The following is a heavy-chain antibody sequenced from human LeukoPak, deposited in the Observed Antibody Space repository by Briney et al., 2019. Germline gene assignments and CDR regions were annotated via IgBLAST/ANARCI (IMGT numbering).Heavy chain of an antibody. Sequence: GESLKISCKGSGYSFTSYWIGWVRQIPGKGLEWLGIIYPGDSDTRYSPSFQGQVTISADKSISTAYLQWSSLKASDTAMYYCARHNSAAPPQEGNWFDPWGQGTLVTVSS. V-gene: IGHV5-51*01. D-gene: IGHD6-13*01. CDR3: ARHNSAAPPQEGNWFDP. CDR1: GYSFTSYW. J-gene: IGHJ5*02. CDR2: IYPGDSDT.